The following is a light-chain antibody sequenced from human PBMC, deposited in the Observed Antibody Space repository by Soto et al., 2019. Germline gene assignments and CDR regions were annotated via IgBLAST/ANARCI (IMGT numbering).Light chain of an antibody. Sequence: GDRVTITCRASQSISSWLAWYQKKPGKDPKLLIYKASSLESGVPSRFSGSGSGTEFTLTISSLHPDDCATYEGQPSNIYTLIFCGRTKVDIK. CDR1: QSISSW. J-gene: IGKJ4*01. V-gene: IGKV1-5*03. CDR2: KAS. CDR3: QPSNIYTLI.